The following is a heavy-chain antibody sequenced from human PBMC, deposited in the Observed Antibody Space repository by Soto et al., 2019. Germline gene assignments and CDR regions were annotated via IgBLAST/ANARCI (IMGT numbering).Heavy chain of an antibody. CDR1: GFTVSSNY. CDR3: ARGGYGGNAGYFDY. V-gene: IGHV3-53*04. CDR2: IYSGGST. Sequence: EVQLVESGGGLVQPGGSLRLSCAASGFTVSSNYMSWVRQAPGKGLEWVSVIYSGGSTYYADSVKGRFTISRHNSKNTLYLQMNSLRAEDTGVYYCARGGYGGNAGYFDYWGQGTLVTVSS. D-gene: IGHD4-17*01. J-gene: IGHJ4*02.